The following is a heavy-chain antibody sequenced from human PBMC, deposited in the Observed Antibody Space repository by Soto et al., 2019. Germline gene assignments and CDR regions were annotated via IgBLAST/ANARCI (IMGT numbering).Heavy chain of an antibody. D-gene: IGHD3-22*01. V-gene: IGHV1-69*13. Sequence: ASVKVSCKASGGAFSGHAISWLRQAPGQGLEWMGQIIPFFKGTKYAQKFQGRVTITADDSTSTAYMDLGSLTSEDTAVYYCARDVPLNYYDSTYSYDALDVWGQGTTVTVSS. J-gene: IGHJ6*02. CDR2: IIPFFKGT. CDR1: GGAFSGHA. CDR3: ARDVPLNYYDSTYSYDALDV.